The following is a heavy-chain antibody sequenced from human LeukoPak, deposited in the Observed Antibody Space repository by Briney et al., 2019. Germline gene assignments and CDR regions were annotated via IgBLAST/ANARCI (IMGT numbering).Heavy chain of an antibody. CDR2: MNPKSTNT. V-gene: IGHV1-8*01. CDR3: TSGWSNMAKVGLDH. CDR1: GYTFTSYD. J-gene: IGHJ4*02. Sequence: ASVKVSCKASGYTFTSYDINWVRQAPGQGLEWMGWMNPKSTNTFYAQKFQGQVTMTSDTSINTAYLELSGLRSEDTAVYYCTSGWSNMAKVGLDHWGQGTLVTVSS. D-gene: IGHD5-24*01.